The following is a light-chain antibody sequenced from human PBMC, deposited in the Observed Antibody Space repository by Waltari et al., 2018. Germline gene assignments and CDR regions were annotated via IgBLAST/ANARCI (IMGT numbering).Light chain of an antibody. CDR2: DVS. Sequence: EIVLTQSPATLSLSPGERATLSCRASQSVSSDLGWYQQKPGQAPRVLIYDVSKRATGTPARFSGSGSGTDFTLTISSLEPEDSAVYYCQQRRSWPLTFGGGTKEEIK. J-gene: IGKJ4*01. V-gene: IGKV3-11*01. CDR3: QQRRSWPLT. CDR1: QSVSSD.